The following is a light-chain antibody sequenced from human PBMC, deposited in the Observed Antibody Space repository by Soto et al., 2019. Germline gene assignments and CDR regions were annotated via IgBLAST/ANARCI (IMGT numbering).Light chain of an antibody. CDR3: HQYNYWRT. J-gene: IGKJ1*01. CDR2: GAS. Sequence: DIVMTQSPATLSVSPGERATLSCRASQSLSTNLAWYQQKPGQAPRLLIYGASTRATGIPARFSGSGSGTEFTLTISSLQSEDFAVYYCHQYNYWRTFGQGTKVEIK. V-gene: IGKV3-15*01. CDR1: QSLSTN.